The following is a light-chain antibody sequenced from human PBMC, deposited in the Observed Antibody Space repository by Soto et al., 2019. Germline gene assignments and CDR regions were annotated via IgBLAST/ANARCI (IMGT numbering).Light chain of an antibody. J-gene: IGKJ4*01. CDR2: AAS. CDR1: QDISSY. Sequence: DIQLTQSPSFLSASVGDRVTITCRTSQDISSYLAWYQQKPGKAPQLLISAASTLPSGVPSRFSGSGSGTEFPLTISSLQPEDFATYYCQQLKSYPLSFGGGTKVEI. V-gene: IGKV1-9*01. CDR3: QQLKSYPLS.